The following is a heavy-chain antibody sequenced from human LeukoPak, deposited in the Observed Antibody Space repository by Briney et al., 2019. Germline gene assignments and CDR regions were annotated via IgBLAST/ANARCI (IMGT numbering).Heavy chain of an antibody. V-gene: IGHV1-8*01. Sequence: ASVKVSCKASGYTFTRYDINWVRQASGQGLEWMGWMNPNSGNTGYAQKFQGTVTMTRNTSISTAYMELSRLRSEDTAVYYCARERSCSGGSCYWFDPWGQGTLVTVSS. CDR1: GYTFTRYD. J-gene: IGHJ5*02. D-gene: IGHD2-15*01. CDR2: MNPNSGNT. CDR3: ARERSCSGGSCYWFDP.